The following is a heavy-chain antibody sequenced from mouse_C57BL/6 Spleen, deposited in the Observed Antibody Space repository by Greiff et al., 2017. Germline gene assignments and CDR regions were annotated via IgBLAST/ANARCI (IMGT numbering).Heavy chain of an antibody. D-gene: IGHD2-2*01. CDR3: ARRAGTMVMMDY. V-gene: IGHV1-26*01. J-gene: IGHJ4*01. CDR2: INPNNGGT. CDR1: GYTFTDYY. Sequence: VQLQQSGPELVKPGASVKISCKASGYTFTDYYMNWVKQSHGKSLEWIGDINPNNGGTSYNQKFKGKATLTVDKSSSTAYMELRSLTSEDSAVYYCARRAGTMVMMDYWGQGTSVTVSS.